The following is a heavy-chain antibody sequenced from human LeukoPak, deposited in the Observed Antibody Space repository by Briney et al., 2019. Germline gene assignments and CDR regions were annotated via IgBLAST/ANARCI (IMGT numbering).Heavy chain of an antibody. J-gene: IGHJ4*02. D-gene: IGHD1-7*01. CDR1: GYTFTSYD. Sequence: AASVKVSCKASGYTFTSYDINWVRQATGQGLEWMGWMNPNSGNTGYAQKLQGRVTMTRNTSISTAYMELSSLRSEDTAVYYCATGEVVGTTYGGDYWGQGTLVTVSS. CDR2: MNPNSGNT. CDR3: ATGEVVGTTYGGDY. V-gene: IGHV1-8*01.